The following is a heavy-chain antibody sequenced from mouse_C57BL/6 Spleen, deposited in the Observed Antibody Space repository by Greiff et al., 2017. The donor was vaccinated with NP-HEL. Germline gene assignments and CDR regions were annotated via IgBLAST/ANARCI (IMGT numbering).Heavy chain of an antibody. CDR3: ARSHYYGSSYLSYAMDY. CDR2: INPSNGGT. D-gene: IGHD1-1*01. CDR1: GYTFTSYW. Sequence: QVQLKQPGTELVKPGASVKLSCKASGYTFTSYWMHWVKQRPGQGLEWIGNINPSNGGTNYNEKFKSKATLTVDKSSSTAYMQLSSLTSEDSAVYYCARSHYYGSSYLSYAMDYWGQGTSVTVSS. J-gene: IGHJ4*01. V-gene: IGHV1-53*01.